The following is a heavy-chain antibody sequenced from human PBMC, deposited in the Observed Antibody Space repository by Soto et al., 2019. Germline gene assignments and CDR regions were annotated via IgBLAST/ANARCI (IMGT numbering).Heavy chain of an antibody. Sequence: EVQLVESGGGLVQPDRSLRLSCAASGFTLDDYAMHWVRQVPGKGLEWVSGISWNSDSIGYADSVKGRFTISRDNAKNSLHLQMNGLRTEDTAFYYCAKDHSGSFEYYHYGMDVWGLGTTVTVSS. D-gene: IGHD1-26*01. CDR3: AKDHSGSFEYYHYGMDV. J-gene: IGHJ6*02. CDR1: GFTLDDYA. V-gene: IGHV3-9*01. CDR2: ISWNSDSI.